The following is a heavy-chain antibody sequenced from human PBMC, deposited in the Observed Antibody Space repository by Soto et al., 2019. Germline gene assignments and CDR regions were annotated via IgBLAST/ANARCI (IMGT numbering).Heavy chain of an antibody. CDR3: ARDRVSGAYYHDAFDM. CDR2: ISSSGSTI. V-gene: IGHV3-48*01. Sequence: EVQLVESGGNLVQPGGSLRLSCAASGFTFSSYSMNCVRQAPGKGLEWVSYISSSGSTIYHADSVKGRFTISRDNAKKSLYLQMNSLRAEDTAVYYCARDRVSGAYYHDAFDMWGQGTMVTVSS. D-gene: IGHD3-10*01. CDR1: GFTFSSYS. J-gene: IGHJ3*02.